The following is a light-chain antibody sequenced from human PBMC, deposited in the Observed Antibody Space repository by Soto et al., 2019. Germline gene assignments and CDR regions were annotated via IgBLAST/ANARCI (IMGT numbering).Light chain of an antibody. CDR3: QQYYSTPWT. CDR1: QSVLYSSNNKNY. J-gene: IGKJ1*01. CDR2: WAS. Sequence: DIVMTQSPDSLAVSLGERATINCKSSQSVLYSSNNKNYLAWYQQKPGQPPKLLIYWASTRESGVPDRFSGSGSGTDFTLTISSLQAADVAVYCCQQYYSTPWTFGQWTKVDIK. V-gene: IGKV4-1*01.